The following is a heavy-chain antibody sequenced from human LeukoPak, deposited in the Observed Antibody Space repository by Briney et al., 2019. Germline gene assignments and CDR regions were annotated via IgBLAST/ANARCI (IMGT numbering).Heavy chain of an antibody. CDR2: ISGSGGST. D-gene: IGHD3-9*01. CDR1: GFTFSSYS. CDR3: AKGASLTGYPYYFDY. V-gene: IGHV3-23*01. J-gene: IGHJ4*02. Sequence: GGTLRLSCVVSGFTFSSYSMSWVRQAPGKGLEWVSAISGSGGSTYYADSVKGRFTISRDNSKNTLYLQMNSLRAEDTAVYYCAKGASLTGYPYYFDYWGQGTLVTVSS.